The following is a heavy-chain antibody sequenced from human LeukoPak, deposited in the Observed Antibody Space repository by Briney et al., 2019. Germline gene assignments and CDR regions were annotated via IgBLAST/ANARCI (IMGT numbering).Heavy chain of an antibody. CDR3: ATFDMC. D-gene: IGHD3-10*01. J-gene: IGHJ4*02. V-gene: IGHV3-74*03. CDR1: GFSFSNSW. Sequence: GGSLRLSCAASGFSFSNSWMHWVRQVPGKGLVWDSHINNDGSFTTYADSVKGRFTISRDNAKRTLDLQMNSLRPDDTAIYYCATFDMCWGQGTLVTVSS. CDR2: INNDGSFT.